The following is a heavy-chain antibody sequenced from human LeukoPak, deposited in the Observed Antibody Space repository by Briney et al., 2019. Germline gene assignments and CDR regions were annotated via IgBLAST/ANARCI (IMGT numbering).Heavy chain of an antibody. CDR1: GFMFSSNW. CDR2: IRSNSDGGTI. CDR3: ATDFYDST. Sequence: GALRLSCAASGFMFSSNWMSWVRQAPGKGLEWVGRIRSNSDGGTIDYAAPVKGRFTLSRDDSKTTLYLQMNSLQTEDTAVYYCATDFYDSTWGQGTLVTVSS. V-gene: IGHV3-15*01. D-gene: IGHD3-22*01. J-gene: IGHJ5*02.